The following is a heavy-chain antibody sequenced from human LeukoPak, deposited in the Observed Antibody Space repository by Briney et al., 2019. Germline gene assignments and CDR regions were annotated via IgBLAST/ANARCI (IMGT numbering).Heavy chain of an antibody. V-gene: IGHV1-2*02. J-gene: IGHJ5*02. Sequence: GASVRLSCKASGYTFTGYNMHWGRHTPGQGLERMGWINTNSGGKNYAQKFQGRVTMTRDTSISTDYMELIRLRSDDAAVYYCARGPPAGFYYYDSSGYYRNGFDPWGQGTLVTVSS. CDR1: GYTFTGYN. CDR3: ARGPPAGFYYYDSSGYYRNGFDP. D-gene: IGHD3-22*01. CDR2: INTNSGGK.